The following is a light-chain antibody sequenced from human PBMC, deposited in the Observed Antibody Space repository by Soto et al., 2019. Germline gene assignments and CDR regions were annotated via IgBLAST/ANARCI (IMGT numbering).Light chain of an antibody. V-gene: IGKV1-5*03. CDR3: QQYNNYPRT. CDR2: EAS. CDR1: QSISDW. J-gene: IGKJ1*01. Sequence: DIQMTQSPSTLSASVGDRVTITCRASQSISDWLAWYQQKPGKAPKLLSYEASSLQSGVPARFSGSGSGTEFTLTISSLQPDDFATYYCQQYNNYPRTFGQGTKVEIK.